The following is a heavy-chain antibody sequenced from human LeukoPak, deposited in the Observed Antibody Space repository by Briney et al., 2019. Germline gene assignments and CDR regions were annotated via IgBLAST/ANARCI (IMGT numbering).Heavy chain of an antibody. CDR3: ARAGGVKTAALDLDY. CDR1: GGSISSYS. D-gene: IGHD6-25*01. V-gene: IGHV4-59*01. CDR2: IYYSGSA. J-gene: IGHJ4*02. Sequence: TSETLSLTCTVSGGSISSYSWSWIRRPPGKGLEWIGNIYYSGSANHNPSLKSRVTISRDTSKNQFSLKLTSVTTADTAVYYCARAGGVKTAALDLDYWGQGTLVTVSS.